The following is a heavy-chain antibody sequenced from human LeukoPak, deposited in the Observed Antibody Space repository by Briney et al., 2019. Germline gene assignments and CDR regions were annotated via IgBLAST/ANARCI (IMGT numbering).Heavy chain of an antibody. Sequence: ETLSLTCSVTGGSISSSSYYWGWVRQAPGKGLEWVSYISSSGSTIYYADSVKGRFTISRDNAENSLYLQMNSLRAEDTAVYYCARDQWRGNNWFDPWGQGTLVTVSS. D-gene: IGHD6-19*01. V-gene: IGHV3-48*01. CDR2: ISSSGSTI. CDR1: GGSISSSSYY. CDR3: ARDQWRGNNWFDP. J-gene: IGHJ5*02.